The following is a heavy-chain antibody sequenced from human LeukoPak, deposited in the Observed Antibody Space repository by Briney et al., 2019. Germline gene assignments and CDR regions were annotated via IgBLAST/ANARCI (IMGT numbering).Heavy chain of an antibody. J-gene: IGHJ4*02. Sequence: PSETLSLTCAVYGGSFSGYYWSWIRQPPGKGLEWIGEINHSASTNYNPSLKSRVTISVDTSKTQISLKLRAVTAADTAVYYCARSRVWSDYWGYFDYWGQGTLVTVSS. V-gene: IGHV4-34*01. CDR2: INHSAST. CDR1: GGSFSGYY. D-gene: IGHD3-3*01. CDR3: ARSRVWSDYWGYFDY.